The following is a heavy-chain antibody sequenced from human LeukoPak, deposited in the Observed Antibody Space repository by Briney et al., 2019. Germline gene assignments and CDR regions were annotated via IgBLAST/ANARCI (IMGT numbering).Heavy chain of an antibody. D-gene: IGHD1-7*01. Sequence: SETLSLTCTVSGGSISSYYWSWIRQPPGKGLEWIGYIHHSGSTYYNPSLKSRVNISVDTSKNQFSLKLSSVTDADTALYYCARVNSGTVDYWGQGTLVIVSS. CDR2: IHHSGST. CDR1: GGSISSYY. V-gene: IGHV4-59*12. J-gene: IGHJ4*02. CDR3: ARVNSGTVDY.